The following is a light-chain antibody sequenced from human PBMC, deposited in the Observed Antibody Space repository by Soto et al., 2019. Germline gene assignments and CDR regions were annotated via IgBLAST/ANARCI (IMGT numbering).Light chain of an antibody. CDR2: DAN. J-gene: IGLJ3*02. CDR3: CSYAGSFTWV. V-gene: IGLV2-11*01. CDR1: TGDVGAYNF. Sequence: QSALTQPRSVSGSPGQSVTISCTGTTGDVGAYNFVSWYQLHPDKAPKLMIYDANKRPSGVPDRFSASKSGNTASLTISGLQAEDEADYYGCSYAGSFTWVFGGGTKLTVL.